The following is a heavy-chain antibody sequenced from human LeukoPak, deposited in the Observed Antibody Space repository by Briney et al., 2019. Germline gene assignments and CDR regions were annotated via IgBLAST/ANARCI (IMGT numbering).Heavy chain of an antibody. V-gene: IGHV3-7*01. D-gene: IGHD2-21*01. Sequence: GGSLRLSCAASGFTFSSYWMSWVRQAPGKGLEWVANIKQQGSEKYYVDSVKGRFTISRDDAKNSLYLQIDSLRAEDTAVYYCARLWPFDYWGQGTLITVSS. CDR2: IKQQGSEK. CDR3: ARLWPFDY. J-gene: IGHJ4*02. CDR1: GFTFSSYW.